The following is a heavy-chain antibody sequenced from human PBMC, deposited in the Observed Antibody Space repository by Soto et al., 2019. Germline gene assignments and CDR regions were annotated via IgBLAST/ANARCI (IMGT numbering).Heavy chain of an antibody. CDR2: ISPYNFNT. Sequence: QVQLVQSGAEVKKPGASVKVSCKVSGYTFINYGLSWVRQAPGQGPEWMAWISPYNFNTHYAQSVQGRVTVTTDTSTSTAYMELRSLRSDDPAVYFCTRTGGDCTKGVCSDYWGQGTLIAVSS. CDR3: TRTGGDCTKGVCSDY. J-gene: IGHJ4*02. D-gene: IGHD2-8*01. CDR1: GYTFINYG. V-gene: IGHV1-18*01.